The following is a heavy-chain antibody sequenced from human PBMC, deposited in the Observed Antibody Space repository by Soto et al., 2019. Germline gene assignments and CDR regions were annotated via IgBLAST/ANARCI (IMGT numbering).Heavy chain of an antibody. Sequence: PSETLSLTCTVSGASISTFYWGWMRQSPGKELEWIGYVYYTGSTNYNPSLKSRVTISVDRSKNQFSLKLTSANAADTAVYYCARGSTVRNYADDSSDYFYFFDYWGQGTQVTVSS. CDR1: GASISTFY. CDR3: ARGSTVRNYADDSSDYFYFFDY. J-gene: IGHJ4*02. CDR2: VYYTGST. D-gene: IGHD3-22*01. V-gene: IGHV4-59*01.